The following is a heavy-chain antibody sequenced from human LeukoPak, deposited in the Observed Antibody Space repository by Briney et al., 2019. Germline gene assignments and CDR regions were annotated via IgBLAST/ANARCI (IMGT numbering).Heavy chain of an antibody. V-gene: IGHV1-24*01. D-gene: IGHD3-22*01. CDR3: ATRGPYYYDSSGNYWYFDL. J-gene: IGHJ2*01. CDR2: FDPEDGET. Sequence: ASVKVSCKVSGYTLTELSMHWVRQAPGKGLEWMGGFDPEDGETIYAQKFQGRVTMTEDTSTDTAYMELNSLRSEDTAVYYCATRGPYYYDSSGNYWYFDLWGRGTLVTVSS. CDR1: GYTLTELS.